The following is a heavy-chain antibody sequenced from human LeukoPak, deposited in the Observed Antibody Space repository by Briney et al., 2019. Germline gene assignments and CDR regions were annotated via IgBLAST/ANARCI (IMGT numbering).Heavy chain of an antibody. CDR1: GFTFSSYA. CDR3: AKDWYGGYVGRVVVDY. Sequence: GGSLRLSCAASGFTFSSYAMSWVRQAPGKGLEWVSAISGSGGSTYYADSVKGRFTISRDNSKNTLYLQMNGLRAEDTAVYYCAKDWYGGYVGRVVVDYWGQGTLVTVSS. J-gene: IGHJ4*02. CDR2: ISGSGGST. V-gene: IGHV3-23*01. D-gene: IGHD5-12*01.